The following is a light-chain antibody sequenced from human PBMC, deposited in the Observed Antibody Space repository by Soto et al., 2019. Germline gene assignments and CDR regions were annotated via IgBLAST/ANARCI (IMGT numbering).Light chain of an antibody. J-gene: IGLJ2*01. Sequence: QSVLTQSPSESATPGQRVTISCSGSSSNIGTHAVNCYQQVPRTAPTLLIFRNHNRPSGVPDRFSGSKSGTSASLAISGLQSEDEADYYCAAWDDSLRAVVFGGGTKLTVL. CDR3: AAWDDSLRAVV. V-gene: IGLV1-44*01. CDR2: RNH. CDR1: SSNIGTHA.